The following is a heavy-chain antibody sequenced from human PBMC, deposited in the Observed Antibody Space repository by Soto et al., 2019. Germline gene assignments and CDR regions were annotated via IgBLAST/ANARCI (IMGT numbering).Heavy chain of an antibody. D-gene: IGHD3-22*01. CDR2: IYQSGST. Sequence: TLSLTCAVSGGSLSSSAYSWSWIRQPPGKGLEWIGFIYQSGSTYYNPSLKSRVTMSLDRPKNQFSLKLSSVTAADTAVHYCARELLFYDSDGFSWDDAFDIWGQGTMVTVPS. CDR1: GGSLSSSAYS. CDR3: ARELLFYDSDGFSWDDAFDI. V-gene: IGHV4-30-2*01. J-gene: IGHJ3*02.